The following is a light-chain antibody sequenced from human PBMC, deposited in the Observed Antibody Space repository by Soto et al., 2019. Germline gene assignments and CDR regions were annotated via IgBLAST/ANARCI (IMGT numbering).Light chain of an antibody. CDR2: DNN. CDR1: SSNIGNNY. J-gene: IGLJ2*01. V-gene: IGLV1-51*01. CDR3: GTWDSSLSAVV. Sequence: QSVLTQPPSVSAAPGQKVTIFCSGSSSNIGNNYVSWYQQLPGTAPKLLISDNNKRPSGIPDRFSGSKSGTSATLGITGLQTGDEADYYCGTWDSSLSAVVFGGGTQLTVL.